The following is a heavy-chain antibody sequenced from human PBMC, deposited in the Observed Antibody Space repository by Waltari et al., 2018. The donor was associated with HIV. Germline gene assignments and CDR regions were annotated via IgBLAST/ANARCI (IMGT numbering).Heavy chain of an antibody. J-gene: IGHJ5*02. CDR2: INPKSGAT. CDR1: GYIFTTYY. V-gene: IGHV1-2*02. D-gene: IGHD3-16*01. CDR3: AKDPHPRSSYDIRCYSWFDT. Sequence: QVQLIQSGAEVKKPGASVKVSCKASGYIFTTYYMNWVRQAPGQGLEWMGWINPKSGATKYAQKFQGRVTVTRDTSMSTVYMEMNNLKTDDAAVYYCAKDPHPRSSYDIRCYSWFDTWGQGTLVSVSS.